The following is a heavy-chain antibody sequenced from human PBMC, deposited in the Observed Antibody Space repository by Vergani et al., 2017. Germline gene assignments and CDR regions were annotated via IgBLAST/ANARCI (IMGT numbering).Heavy chain of an antibody. Sequence: QVQLVQSGAEVKKPGSSVKVSCKASGGTFSSYTFSWVRQAPGQGLEWMGRIIPILVIANYAQKFQGRVTITADKSTSTAYMELSSLRSEDTAVYYCASAGPSGGWFDPWGQGTLVGVSS. CDR3: ASAGPSGGWFDP. CDR2: IIPILVIA. J-gene: IGHJ5*02. V-gene: IGHV1-69*02. CDR1: GGTFSSYT. D-gene: IGHD1-26*01.